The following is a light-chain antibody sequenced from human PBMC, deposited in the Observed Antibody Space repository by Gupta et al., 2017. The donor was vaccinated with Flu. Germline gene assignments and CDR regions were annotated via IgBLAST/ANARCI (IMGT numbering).Light chain of an antibody. V-gene: IGKV3-15*01. CDR1: QSVSDN. CDR2: GAS. J-gene: IGKJ2*01. CDR3: QQYNNWPYT. Sequence: VLMTQSHTLSVSPGERATLSCWASQSVSDNLGWFQQKPGQAPRLLIYGASTRAAGIPARFSGGGSGTEFTLTITSLQSEDFAVYYCQQYNNWPYTFGQGTKLEMK.